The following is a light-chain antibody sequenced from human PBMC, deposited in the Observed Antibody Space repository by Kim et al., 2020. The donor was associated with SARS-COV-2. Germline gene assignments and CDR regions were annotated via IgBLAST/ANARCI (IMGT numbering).Light chain of an antibody. Sequence: SASTGYRVTITCRASQGISSYLAWYQQKTGKAPKLLIYAASTLQSGVPSRFSGSGSGTDVTLTISCLQSEDFATYYCQQYYSYPRTFGQGTKLEI. CDR1: QGISSY. V-gene: IGKV1-8*01. CDR2: AAS. J-gene: IGKJ2*01. CDR3: QQYYSYPRT.